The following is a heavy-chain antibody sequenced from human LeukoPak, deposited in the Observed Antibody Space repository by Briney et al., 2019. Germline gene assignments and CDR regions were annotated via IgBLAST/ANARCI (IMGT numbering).Heavy chain of an antibody. CDR2: IWSDATEK. V-gene: IGHV3-33*08. D-gene: IGHD4-11*01. Sequence: GGSLRLSCAASGFTYSHYGMHWVRQAPGKGLEWVAVIWSDATEKYYGDAVKGRFTISRDNSRNTPYLQMNSLRVEDTAVYYCARDAQRGFDYSNSLEYWGQGTMVTVSS. CDR1: GFTYSHYG. J-gene: IGHJ4*02. CDR3: ARDAQRGFDYSNSLEY.